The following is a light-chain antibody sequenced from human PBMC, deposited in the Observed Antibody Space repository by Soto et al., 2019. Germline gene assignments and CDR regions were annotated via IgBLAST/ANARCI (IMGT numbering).Light chain of an antibody. Sequence: EIVLTQSPGTLSLSPGERATLSCRASQSVGSYLAWYQHKPGQPPRLLIYDASNRATGIPARFSGSGSGPDFTLTMSSLEPEDFAVDYCQQRSNWPPSWTFGQGTKVEIK. V-gene: IGKV3-11*01. CDR3: QQRSNWPPSWT. CDR2: DAS. CDR1: QSVGSY. J-gene: IGKJ1*01.